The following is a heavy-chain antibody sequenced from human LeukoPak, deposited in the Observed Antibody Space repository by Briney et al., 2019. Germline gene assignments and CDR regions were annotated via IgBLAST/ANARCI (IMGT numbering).Heavy chain of an antibody. CDR1: GYTFTSYG. CDR2: ISAYNGNT. D-gene: IGHD3-3*01. CDR3: ARNHDRITIFGVVPYYFDY. Sequence: ASVKVSCKASGYTFTSYGISWVRQAPGQGLEWMGWISAYNGNTNYAQKLQGRVTMTTDTSTSTAYMELRSLRSDDTAVYYCARNHDRITIFGVVPYYFDYWGQGTLVTVSS. V-gene: IGHV1-18*01. J-gene: IGHJ4*02.